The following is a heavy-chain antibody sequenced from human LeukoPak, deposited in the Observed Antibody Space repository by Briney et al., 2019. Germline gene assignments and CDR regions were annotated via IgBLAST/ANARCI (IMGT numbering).Heavy chain of an antibody. V-gene: IGHV3-7*04. CDR2: IKQDGSEK. CDR1: GFTFSTYN. CDR3: ARDRVLLDY. Sequence: GGSLRLSCATSGFTFSTYNMSWVRQAPGKGLEWVANIKQDGSEKYYVDSVKGRFTISRDNAKNSLYLQMNSLRAEDTAVYYCARDRVLLDYWGQGTLVTVSS. J-gene: IGHJ4*02.